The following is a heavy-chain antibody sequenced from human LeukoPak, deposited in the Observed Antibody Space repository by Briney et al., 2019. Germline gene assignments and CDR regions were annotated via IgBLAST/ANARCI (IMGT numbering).Heavy chain of an antibody. D-gene: IGHD3-22*01. CDR3: ARPQSSSGYYWPFDD. J-gene: IGHJ4*02. V-gene: IGHV3-23*01. Sequence: PGGSLRLSCAASGFTVSAYAMAWVRQAPGKGLEWVSAISPSSGTFYADSVKGRFTISRDNSKNTLYLQMNSLRAEDTAVYYCARPQSSSGYYWPFDDWGQGTLVTVSS. CDR2: ISPSSGT. CDR1: GFTVSAYA.